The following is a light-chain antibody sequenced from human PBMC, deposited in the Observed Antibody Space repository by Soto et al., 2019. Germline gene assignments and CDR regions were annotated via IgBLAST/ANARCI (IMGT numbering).Light chain of an antibody. CDR1: SSNIGSNY. J-gene: IGLJ1*01. CDR2: RNN. CDR3: AAWDDSLSGRLRV. V-gene: IGLV1-47*01. Sequence: QSVLTQPPSASGTPGQRVTISCSGSSSNIGSNYVYWYQQLPGTAPKLLIYRNNQRPSGVPDRFSGSKSGTSASLAISGLRSEDEADYYCAAWDDSLSGRLRVFGTGTKLTVL.